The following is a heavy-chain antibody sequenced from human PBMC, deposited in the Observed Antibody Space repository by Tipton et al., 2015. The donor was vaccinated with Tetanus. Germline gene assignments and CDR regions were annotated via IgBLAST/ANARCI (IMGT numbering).Heavy chain of an antibody. CDR2: IGSNGRST. Sequence: SLRLSCAASGLTFSSYAMHWVRQAPGKGLEWVSAIGSNGRSTYYADSVKGRLTISRDNSNNTLYLEMNSLRAEDTAVYYCAKSRVYCSGGNCYPNKWLDPWGQGTLVTVSS. CDR3: AKSRVYCSGGNCYPNKWLDP. V-gene: IGHV3-23*01. J-gene: IGHJ5*02. CDR1: GLTFSSYA. D-gene: IGHD2-15*01.